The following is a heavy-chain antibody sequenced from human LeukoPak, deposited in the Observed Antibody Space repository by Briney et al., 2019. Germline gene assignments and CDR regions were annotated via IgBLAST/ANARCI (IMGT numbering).Heavy chain of an antibody. D-gene: IGHD7-27*01. J-gene: IGHJ4*02. CDR2: IYYSGST. V-gene: IGHV4-39*07. CDR3: ASRWVLTGEPY. Sequence: SETLSLTCTVSGGSISSSSYYWGWIRQPPGKGLEWIGSIYYSGSTYYNPSLKSRVTISVDKSKKQFSLKVTSVTAADTAVYYCASRWVLTGEPYWGQGTLVTVSS. CDR1: GGSISSSSYY.